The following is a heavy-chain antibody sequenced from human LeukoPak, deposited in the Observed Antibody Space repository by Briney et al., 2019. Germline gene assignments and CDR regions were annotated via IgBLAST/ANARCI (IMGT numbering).Heavy chain of an antibody. D-gene: IGHD1-26*01. V-gene: IGHV1-3*01. CDR1: GYTFTSYA. Sequence: ASVKVSCKASGYTFTSYAMHWVRQASGQRLEWMGWINAGDGNTKYSQKFQGRVTITRDTSASTAYMELSSLRSEDTAVYYCARDSGAGDFDYWGQGTLVTVSS. J-gene: IGHJ4*02. CDR3: ARDSGAGDFDY. CDR2: INAGDGNT.